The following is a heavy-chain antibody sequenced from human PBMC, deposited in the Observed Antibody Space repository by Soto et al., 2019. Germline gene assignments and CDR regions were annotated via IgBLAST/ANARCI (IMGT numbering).Heavy chain of an antibody. CDR2: INGNSGRI. D-gene: IGHD2-15*01. CDR1: GFTFDDFA. CDR3: XXDXGVDGSGPFDY. J-gene: IGHJ4*02. Sequence: EVQLVESGGGLVQPGRSLRLSCAGSGFTFDDFAMHWVRQAPGKGLEWVSGINGNSGRIGYADSVKGRFTISRDNAKXXXXXXXXXXXXXXXXXXXXXXDXGVDGSGPFDYWGQGTLVTVSS. V-gene: IGHV3-9*01.